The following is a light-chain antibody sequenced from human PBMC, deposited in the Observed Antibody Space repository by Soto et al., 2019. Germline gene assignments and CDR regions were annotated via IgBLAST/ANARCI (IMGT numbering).Light chain of an antibody. J-gene: IGKJ4*01. CDR2: DAS. V-gene: IGKV3-11*01. CDR3: QQRSNWPLT. CDR1: QSVSSY. Sequence: EIVLTQSPVTLSLSPGERATLSCRASQSVSSYLAWYQQKPGQAPRLLIYDASNRATGIPARFSGSGSGTDFTLTISSLEPEDSAVYYCQQRSNWPLTFGGGTKVDIK.